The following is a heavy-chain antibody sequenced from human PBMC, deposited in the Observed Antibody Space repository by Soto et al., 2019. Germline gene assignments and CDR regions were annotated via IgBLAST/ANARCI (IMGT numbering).Heavy chain of an antibody. CDR3: ATGGVRGKLEHLNVEYYYYYMDV. J-gene: IGHJ6*03. CDR2: IYYSGST. Sequence: QLQLQESGPGLVKPSETLSLTCTVSGGSISSSSYYWGWIRQPPGKGLEWIGSIYYSGSTYYNPSLKSRVTISVDTSKNQFSRKLSSVTAADTAVYYCATGGVRGKLEHLNVEYYYYYMDVWGKGTTVTVSS. CDR1: GGSISSSSYY. D-gene: IGHD1-1*01. V-gene: IGHV4-39*01.